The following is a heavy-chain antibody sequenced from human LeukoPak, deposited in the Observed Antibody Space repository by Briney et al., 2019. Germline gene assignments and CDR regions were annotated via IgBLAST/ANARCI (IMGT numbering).Heavy chain of an antibody. CDR1: GFTFSSYS. D-gene: IGHD4-17*01. CDR2: ISSSSSYI. CDR3: ARDSTVTAFDY. J-gene: IGHJ4*02. V-gene: IGHV3-21*01. Sequence: GGSLRLSCAASGFTFSSYSMNWVRQAPGKGLEWVLSISSSSSYIYYADSVKGRFTISRDNAKNSLYLQMNSLRAEDTAVYYCARDSTVTAFDYWGQGTLVTVSS.